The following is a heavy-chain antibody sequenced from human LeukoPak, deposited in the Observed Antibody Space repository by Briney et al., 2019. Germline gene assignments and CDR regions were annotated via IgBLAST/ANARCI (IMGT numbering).Heavy chain of an antibody. J-gene: IGHJ4*02. Sequence: SETLSLNCTVSGGSISSYYWSWIRQPPGKGLEWIGYIYYSGSTYYNPSLKSRVTISVDTSKNQFSLKLSSVTAADTAVCYCARWRACSSTSCYVTRDFDYWGQGTLVTVSS. V-gene: IGHV4-59*12. CDR2: IYYSGST. D-gene: IGHD2-2*01. CDR3: ARWRACSSTSCYVTRDFDY. CDR1: GGSISSYY.